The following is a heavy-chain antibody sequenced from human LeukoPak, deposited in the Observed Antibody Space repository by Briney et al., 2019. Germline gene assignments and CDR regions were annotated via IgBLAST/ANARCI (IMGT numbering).Heavy chain of an antibody. V-gene: IGHV4-59*01. D-gene: IGHD3-16*01. CDR1: GGSISSYY. CDR3: ARGGAYFDY. CDR2: IYYSGST. Sequence: SETLSLTCTVSGGSISSYYWSWIRQPPGKGLEWIGYIYYSGSTNYNPSLKSRVTISVDTSKNQFSLKLSSVTAADTAVYYCARGGAYFDYWGQGTLVTVPS. J-gene: IGHJ4*02.